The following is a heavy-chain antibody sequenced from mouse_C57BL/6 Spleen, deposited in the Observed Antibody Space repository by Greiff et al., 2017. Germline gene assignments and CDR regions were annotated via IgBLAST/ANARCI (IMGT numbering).Heavy chain of an antibody. CDR1: GFTFSSYA. D-gene: IGHD3-1*01. CDR3: ARDGARSWFAY. CDR2: ISDGGSYT. J-gene: IGHJ3*01. V-gene: IGHV5-4*01. Sequence: EVNVVESGGGLVKPGGSLKLSCAASGFTFSSYAMSWVRQTPEKRLEWVATISDGGSYTYYPDNVKGRFTISRDNAKNNLYLQMSHLKSEDTAMYYCARDGARSWFAYWGQGTLVTVSA.